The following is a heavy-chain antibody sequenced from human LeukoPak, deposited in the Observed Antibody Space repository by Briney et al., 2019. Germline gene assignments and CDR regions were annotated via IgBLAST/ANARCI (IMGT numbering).Heavy chain of an antibody. J-gene: IGHJ6*03. V-gene: IGHV4-39*01. CDR2: IYYTHIT. CDR1: GDSIISSSYL. Sequence: SETLSLTCIVSGDSIISSSYLWGWIPQPPGRVLECIGSIYYTHITFYNPSLKSRVTISVHTSKNQFSLKLNSVTAAETAVYYCARHGLGELYYPDYMDVWGKGTTVTVSS. D-gene: IGHD3-3*01. CDR3: ARHGLGELYYPDYMDV.